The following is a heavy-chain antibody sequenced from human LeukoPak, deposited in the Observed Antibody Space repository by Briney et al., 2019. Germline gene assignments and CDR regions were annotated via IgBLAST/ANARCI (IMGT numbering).Heavy chain of an antibody. CDR1: GGTFSSYA. D-gene: IGHD3-22*01. J-gene: IGHJ4*02. Sequence: WASVKVSCKASGGTFSSYAISWVRQAPGQGLEWMGGIIPIFGTANYAQKFQGRVTITADESTSTAYMELISLRSEDTAVYYCASSYDSSGYYYGYFDYWGQGTLVTVSS. CDR3: ASSYDSSGYYYGYFDY. CDR2: IIPIFGTA. V-gene: IGHV1-69*01.